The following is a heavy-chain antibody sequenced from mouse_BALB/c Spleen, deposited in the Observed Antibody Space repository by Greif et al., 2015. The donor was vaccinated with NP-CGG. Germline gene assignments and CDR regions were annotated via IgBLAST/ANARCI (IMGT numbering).Heavy chain of an antibody. D-gene: IGHD2-4*01. Sequence: QVQLQQSGPELVKPGASVKISCKASGHSFTSYYIHWVKQRPGQGLEWIGWIFPGSGNTKYNEKFKGKATLTADTSSSTAYMQLSSLTSEDSAVYFCARSITTGFAYWGQGTLVTVSA. V-gene: IGHV1-66*01. CDR1: GHSFTSYY. CDR2: IFPGSGNT. CDR3: ARSITTGFAY. J-gene: IGHJ3*01.